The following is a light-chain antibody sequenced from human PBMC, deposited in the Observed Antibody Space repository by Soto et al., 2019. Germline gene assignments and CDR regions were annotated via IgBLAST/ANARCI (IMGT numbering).Light chain of an antibody. CDR3: MQGTYWPYT. CDR1: QNLAYSDGNTY. J-gene: IGKJ2*01. V-gene: IGKV2-30*01. CDR2: KVS. Sequence: DVVMTQSPFSLPVTLGQPASISCRSSQNLAYSDGNTYLNWFQQRPGQSPRRLIYKVSNRDSGVPDRFSGSGSGTDFTLKISRVEAEDVGVYYCMQGTYWPYTFGQGTKLEIK.